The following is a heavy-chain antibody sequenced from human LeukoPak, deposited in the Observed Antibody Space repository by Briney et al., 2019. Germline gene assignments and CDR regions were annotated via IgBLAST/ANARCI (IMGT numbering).Heavy chain of an antibody. CDR3: AREPGGGGYFDY. Sequence: GGSLRLSCAASGFTFSSYSMNWVRQAPGKGLEWVSSISSSSSYIYYADSVKGRFTISGDNAKNSLYLQMNSLRAEDTAVYYCAREPGGGGYFDYWGQGTLVTVSS. CDR2: ISSSSSYI. V-gene: IGHV3-21*01. J-gene: IGHJ4*02. D-gene: IGHD3-16*01. CDR1: GFTFSSYS.